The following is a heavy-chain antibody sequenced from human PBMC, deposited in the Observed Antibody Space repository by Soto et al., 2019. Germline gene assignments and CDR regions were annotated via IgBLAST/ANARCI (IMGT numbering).Heavy chain of an antibody. V-gene: IGHV4-31*03. CDR1: GGSISSGGYY. Sequence: PSETLSLTCTVSGGSISSGGYYWSWIRQHPGKGLEWIGYIYYSGSTYYNPSLKSRATISVDTSKNQFSLKLSSVTAADTAVYYCARDDYGAERAFDYWGQGTLVTVSS. CDR2: IYYSGST. J-gene: IGHJ4*02. CDR3: ARDDYGAERAFDY. D-gene: IGHD4-17*01.